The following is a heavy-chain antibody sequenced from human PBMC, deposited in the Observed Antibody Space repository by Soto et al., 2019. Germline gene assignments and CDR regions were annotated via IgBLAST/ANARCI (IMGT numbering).Heavy chain of an antibody. CDR3: ARDKLDYSNPSRNYYYYYYMDV. CDR2: IWYDGSNK. CDR1: GFTFSSYG. V-gene: IGHV3-33*01. D-gene: IGHD4-4*01. Sequence: QVQLVESGGGVVQPGRSLRLSCAASGFTFSSYGMHWVRQAPGKGLEWVAVIWYDGSNKYYADSVKGRFTISRDNSKNTLYLQMNSLRAEDTAVYYCARDKLDYSNPSRNYYYYYYMDVWGKGTTVTVSS. J-gene: IGHJ6*03.